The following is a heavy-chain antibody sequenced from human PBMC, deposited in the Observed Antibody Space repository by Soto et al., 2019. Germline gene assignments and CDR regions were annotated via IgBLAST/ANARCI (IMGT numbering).Heavy chain of an antibody. V-gene: IGHV3-23*01. CDR2: ISGSGGST. CDR3: AKDNSIFGVVNPPSDYYYGMDV. CDR1: GFTFSSYA. D-gene: IGHD3-3*01. Sequence: AGGSLRLSCAASGFTFSSYAMNWVRQAPGKGLEWVSAISGSGGSTYYADSVKGHFTISRDNSKNTLYLHMDSLRAEDTAVYYCAKDNSIFGVVNPPSDYYYGMDVWGQGTTVTVSS. J-gene: IGHJ6*02.